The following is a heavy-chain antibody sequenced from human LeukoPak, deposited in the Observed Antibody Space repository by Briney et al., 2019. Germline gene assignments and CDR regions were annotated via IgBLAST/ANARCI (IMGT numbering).Heavy chain of an antibody. D-gene: IGHD1-26*01. CDR3: TKREGPMSGSYDYFDP. CDR1: GGSISGYY. J-gene: IGHJ5*02. CDR2: IHSNGYT. V-gene: IGHV4-4*09. Sequence: KTSETLSLTCTVSGGSISGYYWSWIRQPPGQGLEWIAYIHSNGYTNYNPSLKSPVTISVDTSKHQFSLKVTSVTAADTAMYYCTKREGPMSGSYDYFDPWGQGTLVTVS.